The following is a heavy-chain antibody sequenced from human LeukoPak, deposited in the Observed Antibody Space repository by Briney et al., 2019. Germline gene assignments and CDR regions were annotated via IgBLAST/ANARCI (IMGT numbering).Heavy chain of an antibody. CDR3: ARSFARVALDWLSSHRGYFDY. D-gene: IGHD3-9*01. J-gene: IGHJ4*02. V-gene: IGHV1-18*01. Sequence: ASVKVSCKASGYTFTSYGISWGRQAPGQGLEWRGWITAYNGKTNYAQKLQGRVTMTTDTSTSTAYMELRSLRSDDTAVYYCARSFARVALDWLSSHRGYFDYWGQGTLVTVSS. CDR2: ITAYNGKT. CDR1: GYTFTSYG.